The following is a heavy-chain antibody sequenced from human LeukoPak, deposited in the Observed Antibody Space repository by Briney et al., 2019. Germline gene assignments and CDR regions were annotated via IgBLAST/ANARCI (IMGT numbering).Heavy chain of an antibody. CDR1: GFTFSSYG. V-gene: IGHV3-30*18. CDR2: ISYDGSNK. CDR3: AKGAAADFYYYYGMDV. Sequence: PGGSLRLSCAASGFTFSSYGMHWVRQAPGKGLEWVAVISYDGSNKYYADSVKGRFTISRDNSKNTLYLQMNSLRAEDTAVYYCAKGAAADFYYYYGMDVWGKGTTVTVSS. D-gene: IGHD6-13*01. J-gene: IGHJ6*04.